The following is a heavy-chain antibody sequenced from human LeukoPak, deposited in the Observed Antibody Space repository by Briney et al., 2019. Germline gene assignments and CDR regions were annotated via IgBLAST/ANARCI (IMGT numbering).Heavy chain of an antibody. V-gene: IGHV4-34*01. CDR2: IDHSGST. D-gene: IGHD1-7*01. Sequence: SETLSLTCAVAGASFSGYYASWIRQPPGEGLGWIGEIDHSGSTNYNPSLKSQSTILVETSKKQFSLKLSSVTPTDTAVFYCERSSTWNYTWFAPWGQGTLVTV. CDR3: ERSSTWNYTWFAP. J-gene: IGHJ5*02. CDR1: GASFSGYY.